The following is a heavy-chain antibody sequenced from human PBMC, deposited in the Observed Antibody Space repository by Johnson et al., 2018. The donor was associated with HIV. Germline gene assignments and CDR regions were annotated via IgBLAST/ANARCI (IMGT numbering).Heavy chain of an antibody. J-gene: IGHJ3*02. Sequence: VQLVESGGGVVQPGRSLRLSCAASGFTFSSYWMHWVRQVPRKGLVWVSRINSDGSDTIYVDSVKGRFTISRDNAKDTLYLRMNNLRAEDTAMYYCARSASKYDAFDIWGQGTMVTVSS. CDR1: GFTFSSYW. CDR2: INSDGSDT. CDR3: ARSASKYDAFDI. V-gene: IGHV3-74*02.